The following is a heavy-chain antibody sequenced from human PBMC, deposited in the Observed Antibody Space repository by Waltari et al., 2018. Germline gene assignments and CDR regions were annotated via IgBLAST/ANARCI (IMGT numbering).Heavy chain of an antibody. Sequence: EVQLLESGGGLVQPGGSLRLSCAASGIIFNNLAINWVRLSPGTGLQVASAIGVSGGTYYADSVQGRFTVSRDTSKSTVYLQMNDLRGEDTAIYYCATPFYNCYDPLHSWGQGTLVAVSS. CDR3: ATPFYNCYDPLHS. CDR2: IGVSGGT. CDR1: GIIFNNLA. V-gene: IGHV3-23*01. J-gene: IGHJ4*02. D-gene: IGHD1-20*01.